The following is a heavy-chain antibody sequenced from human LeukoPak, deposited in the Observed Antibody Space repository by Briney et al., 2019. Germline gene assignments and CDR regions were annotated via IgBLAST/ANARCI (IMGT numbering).Heavy chain of an antibody. V-gene: IGHV4-61*01. J-gene: IGHJ4*02. D-gene: IGHD1-1*01. CDR2: IYYSGST. Sequence: PSETLSLTCTVPGGSVSSGSYYWSWIRRPPGKGLEWIGYIYYSGSTNYNPSLKSRVTISVDTSKNQFSLKLSSVTAADTAVYYCARAAFGRTTGTTFDYWGQGTLVTVSS. CDR1: GGSVSSGSYY. CDR3: ARAAFGRTTGTTFDY.